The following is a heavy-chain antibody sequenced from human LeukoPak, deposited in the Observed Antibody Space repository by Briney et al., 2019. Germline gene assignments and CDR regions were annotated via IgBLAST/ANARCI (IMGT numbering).Heavy chain of an antibody. J-gene: IGHJ4*02. V-gene: IGHV3-74*01. CDR1: GFTFSSYW. CDR2: INSDGSST. CDR3: AKERHSYRAYYFDY. Sequence: GGSLRLSCAASGFTFSSYWMHWVRQAPGKGLVWVSRINSDGSSTSYADSVKGRFTISRDNAKNTLYLQMNSLRAEDTAVYYCAKERHSYRAYYFDYWGQGTLVTVSS. D-gene: IGHD5-18*01.